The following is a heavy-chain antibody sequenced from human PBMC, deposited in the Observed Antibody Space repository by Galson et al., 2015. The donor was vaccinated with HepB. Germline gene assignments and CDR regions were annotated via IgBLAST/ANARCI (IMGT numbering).Heavy chain of an antibody. Sequence: SVKVSCKASGYTFTSYAMHWVRQAPGQRLEWMGWINAGNGNTKYSQKFQGRVTITRDTSASTAYMELSSLRPEDTAVYYCAREWGGGAFDPWGQGTLVTVSS. CDR2: INAGNGNT. CDR1: GYTFTSYA. D-gene: IGHD3-16*01. CDR3: AREWGGGAFDP. J-gene: IGHJ5*02. V-gene: IGHV1-3*01.